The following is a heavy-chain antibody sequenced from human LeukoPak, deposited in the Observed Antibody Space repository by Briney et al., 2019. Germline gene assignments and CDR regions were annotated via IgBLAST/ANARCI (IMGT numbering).Heavy chain of an antibody. V-gene: IGHV3-23*01. CDR1: GITLSNYG. CDR3: ARYDYGRSGFDY. J-gene: IGHJ4*02. CDR2: ISDSGGRT. D-gene: IGHD5-12*01. Sequence: GGSLRLSCAVSGITLSNYGMSWVRQAPGKGLEWVAGISDSGGRTNYADSVKGRFTISRDNPKNTLYLQMNSLRAEDTAVYYCARYDYGRSGFDYWGQGTLVTVSS.